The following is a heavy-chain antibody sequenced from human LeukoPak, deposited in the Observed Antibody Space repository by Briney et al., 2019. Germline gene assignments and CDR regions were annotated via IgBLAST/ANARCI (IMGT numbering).Heavy chain of an antibody. V-gene: IGHV3-23*01. CDR1: GFTFSSYA. Sequence: PGGSLRLSCVVSGFTFSSYAMSWVRQAPGKGLEWVSGISADGGGTFYADSGKGRFTISRDNSKNFLYLQMNSLRADDTAVYYCAKWYCSRNTCYYDYWGQGTLVTVSS. CDR3: AKWYCSRNTCYYDY. CDR2: ISADGGGT. D-gene: IGHD2-2*01. J-gene: IGHJ4*02.